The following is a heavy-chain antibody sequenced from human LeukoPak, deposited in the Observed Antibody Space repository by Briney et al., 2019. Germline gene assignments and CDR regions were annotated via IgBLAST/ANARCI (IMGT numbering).Heavy chain of an antibody. V-gene: IGHV3-21*01. CDR2: ISSSSSYI. D-gene: IGHD6-19*01. CDR1: GFTFSSYS. CDR3: ASTLDGAVAVHLFDY. J-gene: IGHJ4*02. Sequence: GGSLRLSCAASGFTFSSYSMNWVRQAPGKGLEWVSSISSSSSYIYYADSVKGRFTISRDNSKNTLYLQMNSLRAEDTAVYYCASTLDGAVAVHLFDYWGQGTLVTVSS.